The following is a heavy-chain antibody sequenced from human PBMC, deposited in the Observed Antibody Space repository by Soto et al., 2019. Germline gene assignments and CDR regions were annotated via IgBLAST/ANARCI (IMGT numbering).Heavy chain of an antibody. CDR2: ISGSGGST. J-gene: IGHJ3*02. Sequence: GGSLRLSCAASGFTFSSYAMSWVRQAPGEGLEWVSAISGSGGSTYYGDSVKGRFTISRDNSKNTLYLQMNSPRAEDTAVYSSAKYIAARPYEAFDIWGPGTMGTVSS. CDR1: GFTFSSYA. V-gene: IGHV3-23*01. CDR3: AKYIAARPYEAFDI. D-gene: IGHD6-6*01.